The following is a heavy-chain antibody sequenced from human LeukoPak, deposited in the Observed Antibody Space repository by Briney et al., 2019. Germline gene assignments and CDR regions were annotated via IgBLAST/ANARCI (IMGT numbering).Heavy chain of an antibody. CDR3: XXXLSGYASSLGY. CDR2: INSDGSST. J-gene: IGHJ4*02. D-gene: IGHD6-6*01. V-gene: IGHV3-74*01. Sequence: SXAAXGFAFSSYAMHWVRHAPGKGLVWVSRINSDGSSTIYADSVRGRFSISRDNAKNTLYLQMNSLRAEDTAVYYXXXXLSGYASSLGYWGQGTLVTVSA. CDR1: GFAFSSYA.